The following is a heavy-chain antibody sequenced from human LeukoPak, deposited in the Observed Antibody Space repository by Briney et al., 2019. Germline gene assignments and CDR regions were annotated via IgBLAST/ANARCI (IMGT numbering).Heavy chain of an antibody. Sequence: PGGSLRLSCAASGFTFSSYAMHWVRQAPGKGLEWVAIISYDGSNKYYADSVNGRFTVSRDNSKNTLYLQMNSLRVEDMAIYYCVKDWRRPDQCGGDCLDHWGQGTLVTVTS. CDR2: ISYDGSNK. CDR1: GFTFSSYA. V-gene: IGHV3-30*04. J-gene: IGHJ5*02. D-gene: IGHD2-21*02. CDR3: VKDWRRPDQCGGDCLDH.